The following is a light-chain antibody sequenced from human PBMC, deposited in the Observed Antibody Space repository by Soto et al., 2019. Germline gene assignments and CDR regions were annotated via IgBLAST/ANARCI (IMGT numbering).Light chain of an antibody. V-gene: IGKV1-33*01. CDR1: QDISNY. CDR2: DAS. J-gene: IGKJ3*01. Sequence: DIQMTQSPSSLSASVGDRVTITCQASQDISNYLNWYQQKPGKAPKLLIYDASNLETGVPSRFSGSGSVTEFTFTISSLQPEDIASYYCQQYDNIPPTFGPGTKVDIK. CDR3: QQYDNIPPT.